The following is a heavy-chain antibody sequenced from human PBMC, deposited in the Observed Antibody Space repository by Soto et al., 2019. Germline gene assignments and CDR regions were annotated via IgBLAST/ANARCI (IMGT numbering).Heavy chain of an antibody. CDR1: GGSITYYY. Sequence: TSETLSLTCSVSGGSITYYYWNWIRQAPGKGLEWIGYIYYSGSTNYNPSLRSRVTISLDMSKNQFSLNLSSVTAADTAVYYCARDVKLGYWGQGTLVTVSS. D-gene: IGHD7-27*01. CDR2: IYYSGST. J-gene: IGHJ4*02. V-gene: IGHV4-59*01. CDR3: ARDVKLGY.